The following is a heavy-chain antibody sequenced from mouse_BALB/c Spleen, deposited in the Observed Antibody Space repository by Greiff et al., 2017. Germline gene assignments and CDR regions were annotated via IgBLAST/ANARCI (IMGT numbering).Heavy chain of an antibody. J-gene: IGHJ4*01. D-gene: IGHD4-1*01. Sequence: EVKLQESGGGLVQPGESLKLSCESNEYEFPSHDMSWVRKTPEKRLELVAAINSDGGSTYYPDTMERRFIISRDNTKKTLYLQMSSLRSEDTALYYCARTLTGTRAMDYWGQGTSVTVSS. CDR2: INSDGGST. V-gene: IGHV5-2*01. CDR3: ARTLTGTRAMDY. CDR1: EYEFPSHD.